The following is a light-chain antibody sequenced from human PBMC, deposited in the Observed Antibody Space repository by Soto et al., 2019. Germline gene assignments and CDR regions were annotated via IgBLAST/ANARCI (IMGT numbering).Light chain of an antibody. Sequence: QSVLTQPPSASGTPGQRVTISCSGSSSNIGSNYVYWYQQLPGTVPQLLIYRNSERPSVVPDRFSGSKSGTSASLAISGLRSDDEADYYCAAWDDSLSGVVFGGGTKLTVL. CDR1: SSNIGSNY. J-gene: IGLJ2*01. V-gene: IGLV1-47*01. CDR2: RNS. CDR3: AAWDDSLSGVV.